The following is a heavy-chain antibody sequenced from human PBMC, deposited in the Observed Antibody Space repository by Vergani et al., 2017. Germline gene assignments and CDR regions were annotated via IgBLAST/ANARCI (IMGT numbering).Heavy chain of an antibody. V-gene: IGHV4-38-2*01. CDR2: IFHRGTT. Sequence: QVQLQESGPGLVKPSETLSLTCAVSNYSFTRGDHWAWIRQPPGKGLEWFANIFHRGTTYYSPSLKSRVTISVDTSKNQFSLKLSSVTSADTAVYYCAIYSMLRGVFDFWGQGGLVTVSS. CDR1: NYSFTRGDH. CDR3: AIYSMLRGVFDF. J-gene: IGHJ4*02. D-gene: IGHD2/OR15-2a*01.